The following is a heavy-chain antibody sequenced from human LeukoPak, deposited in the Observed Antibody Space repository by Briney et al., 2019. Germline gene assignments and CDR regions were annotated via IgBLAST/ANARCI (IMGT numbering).Heavy chain of an antibody. CDR2: ISYSGNT. V-gene: IGHV4-59*01. Sequence: SETLSPTCTVSGGSITNYYWSWIRQPPGKGLEWLGYISYSGNTKYNPSLKSRVTMSVDSSKNQFSLKLSSVTAADTAVYYCARDRASFDFWSGYYFWGQGTLVTVSS. J-gene: IGHJ4*02. CDR1: GGSITNYY. D-gene: IGHD3-3*01. CDR3: ARDRASFDFWSGYYF.